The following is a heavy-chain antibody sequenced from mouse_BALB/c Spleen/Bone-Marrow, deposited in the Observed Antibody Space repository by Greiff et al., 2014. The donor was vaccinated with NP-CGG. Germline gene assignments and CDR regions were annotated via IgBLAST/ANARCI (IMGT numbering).Heavy chain of an antibody. CDR3: ARGNYYVFSY. J-gene: IGHJ3*01. Sequence: EVQLQQSGPELVKPGASVKMSCKASVYTFTSYVVHWVKQQPGQGLDWIGYVNPYNDDTKYNEKFKGKATLTSDKSSITAYMELSSLTSEDSAVYYCARGNYYVFSYWGQGTLVTVSA. CDR1: VYTFTSYV. D-gene: IGHD2-1*01. V-gene: IGHV1-14*01. CDR2: VNPYNDDT.